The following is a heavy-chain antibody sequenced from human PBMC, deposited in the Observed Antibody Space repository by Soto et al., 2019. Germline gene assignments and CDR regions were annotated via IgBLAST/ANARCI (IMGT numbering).Heavy chain of an antibody. CDR2: LSYEGSEE. Sequence: PGGSLRLSCAASGFNFGFFGMHWVRQAPGKGPEWLSVLSYEGSEEYYADSVRGRFTISRDNSKNTLFLQMNSLRVDDTGVYYCALTRRSSLLEVAGPGFEYWGQGTLVTVSS. CDR1: GFNFGFFG. CDR3: ALTRRSSLLEVAGPGFEY. J-gene: IGHJ4*02. D-gene: IGHD6-19*01. V-gene: IGHV3-30*03.